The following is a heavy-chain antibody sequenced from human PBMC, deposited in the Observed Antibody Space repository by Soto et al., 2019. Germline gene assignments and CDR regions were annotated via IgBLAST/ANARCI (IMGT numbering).Heavy chain of an antibody. CDR2: IYHSGST. CDR1: GGSISSSNW. J-gene: IGHJ4*02. V-gene: IGHV4-4*02. CDR3: ARSIDKQWLDPFDY. D-gene: IGHD6-19*01. Sequence: SETLSLTCAVSGGSISSSNWWSWVRQPPGKGLEWIGEIYHSGSTNYNPSLKSRVTISVDKSKNQFSLKLSSVTAADTAVYYCARSIDKQWLDPFDYWGQGTLVTVSS.